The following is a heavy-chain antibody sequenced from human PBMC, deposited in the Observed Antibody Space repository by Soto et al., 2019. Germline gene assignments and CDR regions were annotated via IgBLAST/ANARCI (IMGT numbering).Heavy chain of an antibody. CDR2: IKQDGSEK. V-gene: IGHV3-7*03. CDR3: AKTGYSTSWYPNWFDP. D-gene: IGHD6-13*01. Sequence: GGSLRLSCAASGFTFSSYWMSWVRQAPGKGLEWVANIKQDGSEKNYVDSVKGQFTISRDNAKNTLYLQMNSLRAEDTALYYCAKTGYSTSWYPNWFDPWGQGTLVTVSS. J-gene: IGHJ5*02. CDR1: GFTFSSYW.